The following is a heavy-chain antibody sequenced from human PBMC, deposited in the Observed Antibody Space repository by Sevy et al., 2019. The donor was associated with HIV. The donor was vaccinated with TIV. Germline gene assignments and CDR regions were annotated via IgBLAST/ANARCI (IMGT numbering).Heavy chain of an antibody. V-gene: IGHV3-7*01. CDR1: GFTFGGYW. CDR2: IKQDGSEK. Sequence: GGSLRLSCAASGFTFGGYWMTWVRQAPGKGLEWVANIKQDGSEKYYVDSVKGRFTISRDNAKKSLYLQMRSLRGEDTAVYFCARDRGAWIQLWYFDYWGQGTLVTVSS. CDR3: ARDRGAWIQLWYFDY. D-gene: IGHD5-18*01. J-gene: IGHJ4*02.